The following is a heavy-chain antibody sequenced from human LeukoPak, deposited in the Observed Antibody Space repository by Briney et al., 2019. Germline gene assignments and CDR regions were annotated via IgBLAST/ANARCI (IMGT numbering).Heavy chain of an antibody. CDR2: IYHSGST. CDR1: GGSISSGGYY. V-gene: IGHV4-30-2*01. CDR3: ARGMVRGVSSPGWFDP. J-gene: IGHJ5*02. D-gene: IGHD3-10*01. Sequence: PSETLSLTCTVSGGSISSGGYYWSWIRQPPGKGLEWIGYIYHSGSTYYNPSLKSRVTISVDTSKNQFSLKLSSVTAADTAVYYCARGMVRGVSSPGWFDPWGQGTLVTVSS.